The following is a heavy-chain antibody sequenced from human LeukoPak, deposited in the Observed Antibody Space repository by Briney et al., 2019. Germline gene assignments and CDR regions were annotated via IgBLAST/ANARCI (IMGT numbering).Heavy chain of an antibody. J-gene: IGHJ4*02. CDR1: GFTFSSYA. CDR2: ISYDGSNK. V-gene: IGHV3-30-3*01. Sequence: GRSLRLSCAASGFTFSSYAMHWVRQAPGKGLEWVAVISYDGSNKYYADSVKGRFTISRDNSKSTLYLQMNSLRAEDTAVYYCASRYSYGGDWGQGTLVTVSS. CDR3: ASRYSYGGD. D-gene: IGHD5-18*01.